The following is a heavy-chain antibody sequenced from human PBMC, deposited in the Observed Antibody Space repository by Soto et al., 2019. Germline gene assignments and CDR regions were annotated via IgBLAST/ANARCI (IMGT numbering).Heavy chain of an antibody. Sequence: PSETLSLTCAVYGGSFSGYYWSWIRQPPGKGLEWIGEINHSGSTNYNPSLKSRVTISVDTSKNQFSLKLSSVTAADTAVYYCARGRSYRHWFDPWGQGTLVTVSS. J-gene: IGHJ5*02. V-gene: IGHV4-34*01. D-gene: IGHD3-16*02. CDR2: INHSGST. CDR3: ARGRSYRHWFDP. CDR1: GGSFSGYY.